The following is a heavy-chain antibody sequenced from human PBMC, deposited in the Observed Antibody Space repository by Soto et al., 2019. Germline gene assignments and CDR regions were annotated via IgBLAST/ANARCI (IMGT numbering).Heavy chain of an antibody. J-gene: IGHJ4*02. CDR1: GFTFSSNW. CDR2: INSDGSAT. V-gene: IGHV3-74*01. CDR3: ARDPGRLIRLHSSDS. Sequence: EVQLVESGGGLVQPGGSLRLSCAASGFTFSSNWMHWVRQAPGKGLVWVARINSDGSATNYADFVRGRFTMSRDNAKNTLYLQMNSPRAEDTAVYYCARDPGRLIRLHSSDSWGQGNLVSVSS. D-gene: IGHD2-21*01.